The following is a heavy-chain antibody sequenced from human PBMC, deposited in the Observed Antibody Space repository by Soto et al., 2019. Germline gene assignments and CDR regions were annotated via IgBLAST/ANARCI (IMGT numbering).Heavy chain of an antibody. CDR2: IIPIFGTA. J-gene: IGHJ6*02. CDR1: GGTFSSYA. V-gene: IGHV1-69*01. Sequence: QVPLVQSGAEVKKPGSSVKVSCKASGGTFSSYAISWVRQAPGQGLEWMGGIIPIFGTANYAQKFQGRVTITADESTSTAYMELSSLRSEDTAVYYCARVAAGYSYGFYYYYGMDVWGQGTTVTVSS. D-gene: IGHD5-18*01. CDR3: ARVAAGYSYGFYYYYGMDV.